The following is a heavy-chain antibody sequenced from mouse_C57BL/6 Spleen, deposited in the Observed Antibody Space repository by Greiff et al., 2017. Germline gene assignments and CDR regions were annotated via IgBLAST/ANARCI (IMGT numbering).Heavy chain of an antibody. Sequence: EVQLVESGEGLVKPGGSLKLSCAASGFTFSSYAMSWVRQTPEKRLEWVAYISSGGDYIYYADTVKGRFTISRDNARNTLYLQMSSLKSEDTAMYYCTRDGYYYGSSAWYFDVWGTGTTVTVSS. D-gene: IGHD1-1*01. V-gene: IGHV5-9-1*02. J-gene: IGHJ1*03. CDR2: ISSGGDYI. CDR3: TRDGYYYGSSAWYFDV. CDR1: GFTFSSYA.